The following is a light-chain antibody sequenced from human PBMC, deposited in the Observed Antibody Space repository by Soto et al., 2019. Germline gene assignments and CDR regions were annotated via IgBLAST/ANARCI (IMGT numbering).Light chain of an antibody. CDR3: QQYGSSPYT. Sequence: EIVLTQSPGTLSLSPGERATLSCRASQCVSSSYLSWYQQKPGQAPRLLPYGASSRATGIPDRFSGSGSGKDFTLTISRLEPEEFAVYYCQQYGSSPYTFGQGTKLEIK. CDR1: QCVSSSY. J-gene: IGKJ2*01. CDR2: GAS. V-gene: IGKV3-20*01.